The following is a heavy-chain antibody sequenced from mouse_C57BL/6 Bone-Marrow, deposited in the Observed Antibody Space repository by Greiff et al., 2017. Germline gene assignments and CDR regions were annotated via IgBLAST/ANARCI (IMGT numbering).Heavy chain of an antibody. CDR2: ILPGSGST. CDR1: GYTFTGYW. V-gene: IGHV1-9*01. Sequence: VKLLESGAELMKPGASVKLSCKASGYTFTGYWIEWVKQRPGHGLEWIGEILPGSGSTNYNEKFKGKATFTADKSSDTACMTLSILATEDSAIYCCARFWFAYWGQGTLVTVSA. CDR3: ARFWFAY. J-gene: IGHJ3*01.